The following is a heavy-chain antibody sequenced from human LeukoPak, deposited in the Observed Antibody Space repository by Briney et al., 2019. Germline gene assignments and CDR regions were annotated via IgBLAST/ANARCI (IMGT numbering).Heavy chain of an antibody. Sequence: SQTLSLTCAVSGGSISSGGYSWSWIRQPPGKGLEWIGYTYHSGSTYYNPSLKSRVTISVDRSKNQFSLKLSSVTAADTAVYYCARGSSSPFDYWGQGTLVTVSS. CDR1: GGSISSGGYS. D-gene: IGHD6-13*01. CDR3: ARGSSSPFDY. CDR2: TYHSGST. V-gene: IGHV4-30-2*01. J-gene: IGHJ4*02.